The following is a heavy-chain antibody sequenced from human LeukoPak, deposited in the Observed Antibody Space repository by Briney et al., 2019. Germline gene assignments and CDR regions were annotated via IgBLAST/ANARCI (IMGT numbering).Heavy chain of an antibody. V-gene: IGHV1-8*01. D-gene: IGHD2-21*02. CDR1: GYTLTSYD. J-gene: IGHJ5*02. CDR3: ARGRMAYCGGDCYPGWFDP. Sequence: ASVKVSCKASGYTLTSYDINWVRQATGQGLEWMGWMNPNSGNTGYAQKFQGRVTMTRNTSISTAYMELSSLRSEDTAVYYCARGRMAYCGGDCYPGWFDPWGQGTLVTVSS. CDR2: MNPNSGNT.